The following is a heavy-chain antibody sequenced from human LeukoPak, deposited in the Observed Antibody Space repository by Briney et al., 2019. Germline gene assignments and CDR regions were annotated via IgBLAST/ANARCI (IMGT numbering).Heavy chain of an antibody. CDR1: GGSINSSSYY. V-gene: IGHV4-39*01. CDR2: IYYSGIT. Sequence: SSETLSLTCTVSGGSINSSSYYWGWIRQPPGKGLEWIGSIYYSGITYYNPSLKSRLTISVDTSKNQFSLKLSSVTAADTALYYCARQVHSSGWYRYAFDIWGQGTMVTVSS. CDR3: ARQVHSSGWYRYAFDI. D-gene: IGHD6-13*01. J-gene: IGHJ3*02.